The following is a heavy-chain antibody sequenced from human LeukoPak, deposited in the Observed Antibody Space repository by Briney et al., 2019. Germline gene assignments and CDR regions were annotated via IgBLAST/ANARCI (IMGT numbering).Heavy chain of an antibody. V-gene: IGHV3-30-3*01. CDR1: GFTFSSYA. CDR3: ARSGQIQLWLEYYYGMDV. D-gene: IGHD5-18*01. J-gene: IGHJ6*02. Sequence: PGGSLRLSCAASGFTFSSYAMHWVRQAPGKGLGWVAVISYDGSNKYYADSVKGRFTISRDNSKNTLYLQMNSLRAEDTAVYYCARSGQIQLWLEYYYGMDVWGQGTTVTVSS. CDR2: ISYDGSNK.